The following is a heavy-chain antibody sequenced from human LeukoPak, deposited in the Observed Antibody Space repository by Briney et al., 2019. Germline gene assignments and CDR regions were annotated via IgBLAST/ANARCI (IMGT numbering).Heavy chain of an antibody. Sequence: GGSLRLSCAASGFTFSNYWMHWVRQVPGEGLVWVSRIDGEGSSTSYAESVKGRFTISRDNAKNMLYLQMNSLRAEDTAVYYCARGGDWDYFDYWGQGTLVTVSS. J-gene: IGHJ4*02. CDR3: ARGGDWDYFDY. CDR2: IDGEGSST. D-gene: IGHD3-10*01. V-gene: IGHV3-74*01. CDR1: GFTFSNYW.